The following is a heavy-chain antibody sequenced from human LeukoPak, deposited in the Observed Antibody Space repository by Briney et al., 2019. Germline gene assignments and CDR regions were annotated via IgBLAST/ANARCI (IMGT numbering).Heavy chain of an antibody. Sequence: PSETLSLTCAVYGGSFSGYYWSCIRQPPGKGLEWIGEINHSGSTNYNPSLKSRVTISVDTSKNQFSLKLSSVTAADTAVYYCARRLDSSGYYGYYYFDYWGQGTLVTVSS. CDR2: INHSGST. D-gene: IGHD3-22*01. CDR3: ARRLDSSGYYGYYYFDY. V-gene: IGHV4-34*01. J-gene: IGHJ4*02. CDR1: GGSFSGYY.